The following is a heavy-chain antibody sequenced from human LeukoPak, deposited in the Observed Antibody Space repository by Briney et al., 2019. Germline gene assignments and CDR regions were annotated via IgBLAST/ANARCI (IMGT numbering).Heavy chain of an antibody. CDR3: ARRIWFGEPQFDY. J-gene: IGHJ4*02. CDR2: INPNSGGA. V-gene: IGHV1-2*02. CDR1: GYSFIGYY. Sequence: GASVKVSCKASGYSFIGYYMHWVRQAPGQGLEWMGWINPNSGGANYAQKFHGRVTMTWDTSISTAYMELSGLKSDDTAVYYCARRIWFGEPQFDYWGQGTLVTVSS. D-gene: IGHD3-10*01.